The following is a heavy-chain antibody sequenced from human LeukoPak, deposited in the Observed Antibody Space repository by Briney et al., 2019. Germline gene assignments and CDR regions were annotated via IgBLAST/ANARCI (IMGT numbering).Heavy chain of an antibody. J-gene: IGHJ4*02. V-gene: IGHV3-30-3*01. CDR3: AKGQSTGDQFDS. CDR2: ISYDGSNK. Sequence: GGSLRLSCAASGFTFSSYAMHWVRQAPGKGLEWVAVISYDGSNKYYADSVKGRFTISRDNSKNTLYLQMNSLRAEDTAVYYCAKGQSTGDQFDSWGQGTLVTVSS. CDR1: GFTFSSYA. D-gene: IGHD7-27*01.